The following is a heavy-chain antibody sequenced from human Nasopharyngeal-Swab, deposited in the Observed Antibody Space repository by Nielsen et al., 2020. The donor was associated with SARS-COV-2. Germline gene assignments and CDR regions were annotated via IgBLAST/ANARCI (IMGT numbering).Heavy chain of an antibody. Sequence: ASVKVSCKTSGYPFTDHGITWVRQAPGQGLEWMGWISVNNGNTNYAREFQGRVTLTTDTSTSTAYMELRSLRSDDTAVYYCARDRKVVLSGSSPDYWGQGTLVSVSS. D-gene: IGHD3-3*01. J-gene: IGHJ4*02. CDR3: ARDRKVVLSGSSPDY. CDR2: ISVNNGNT. V-gene: IGHV1-18*04. CDR1: GYPFTDHG.